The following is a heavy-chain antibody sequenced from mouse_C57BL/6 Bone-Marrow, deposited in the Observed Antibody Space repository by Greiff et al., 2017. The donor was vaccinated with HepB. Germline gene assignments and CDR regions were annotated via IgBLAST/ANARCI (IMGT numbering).Heavy chain of an antibody. CDR1: EYEFPSHD. CDR3: ARPFLTSAWFAY. Sequence: DVKLVESGGGLVQPGESLKLSCESNEYEFPSHDMSWVRQTPEKRLELVAAINSDGGSTYYPDTMERRFIISRDNTKKTLYLQMSSLRSEDTALYYCARPFLTSAWFAYWGQGTLVTVSA. D-gene: IGHD1-1*01. J-gene: IGHJ3*01. CDR2: INSDGGST. V-gene: IGHV5-2*01.